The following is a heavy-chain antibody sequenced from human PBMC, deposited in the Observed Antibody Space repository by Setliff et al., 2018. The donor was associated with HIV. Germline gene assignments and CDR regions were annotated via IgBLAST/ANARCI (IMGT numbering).Heavy chain of an antibody. CDR1: GGSISSYY. Sequence: LSLTCTVSGGSISSYYWSWIRLPPGKGLEWIGYIYTSGIANYNPSLKSRVTMSVDTSKNQFSLKLSSVTAADTAVYYCAKEDQRVTSVDYWGQGTPVTVSS. D-gene: IGHD2-2*01. CDR2: IYTSGIA. CDR3: AKEDQRVTSVDY. V-gene: IGHV4-4*08. J-gene: IGHJ4*02.